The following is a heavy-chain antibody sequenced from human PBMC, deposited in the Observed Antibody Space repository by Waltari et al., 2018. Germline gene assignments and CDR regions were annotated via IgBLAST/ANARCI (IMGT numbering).Heavy chain of an antibody. Sequence: QVQLVQSGAEVKKPGSSVKVSCKASGGTFSSYAISWVRQAPGQGLDWMGRIIPIFGTANYAQKFQCRVTITADKSTSTAYMELSSLRSEDTAVYYCARGDWNLAYFDYWGQGTLVTVSS. V-gene: IGHV1-69*08. CDR2: IIPIFGTA. CDR1: GGTFSSYA. J-gene: IGHJ4*02. D-gene: IGHD1-7*01. CDR3: ARGDWNLAYFDY.